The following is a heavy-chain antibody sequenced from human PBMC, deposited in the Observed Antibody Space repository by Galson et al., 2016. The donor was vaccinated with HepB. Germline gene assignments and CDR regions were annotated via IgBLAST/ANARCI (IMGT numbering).Heavy chain of an antibody. J-gene: IGHJ4*02. CDR2: IYHSGST. CDR3: ARDPVFGD. V-gene: IGHV4-4*02. Sequence: SETLSLTCAVSGGSISNSNWWSWVRQPPGKGLEWIGDIYHSGSTNYNPSLTGRVTISVDQSKNQFSLNLISVTAADTAVYYWARDPVFGDWGQGTLVTVSS. CDR1: GGSISNSNW.